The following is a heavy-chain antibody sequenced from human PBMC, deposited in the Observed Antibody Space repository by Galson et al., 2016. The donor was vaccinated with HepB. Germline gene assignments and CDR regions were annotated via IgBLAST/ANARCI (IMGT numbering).Heavy chain of an antibody. CDR1: GFTFSAYP. V-gene: IGHV3-74*01. Sequence: SLRLSCAASGFTFSAYPMHWVRQAPGKGLVWISRIFTDDSGTLYADSVKGRFTISRDNAKNTLFLQMNSLRADDTAVYYCGRGSKYGFDMWGQGTMVTVSS. J-gene: IGHJ3*02. CDR3: GRGSKYGFDM. CDR2: IFTDDSGT.